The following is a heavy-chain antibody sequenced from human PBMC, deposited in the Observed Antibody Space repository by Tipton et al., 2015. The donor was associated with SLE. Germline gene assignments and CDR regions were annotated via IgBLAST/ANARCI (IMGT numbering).Heavy chain of an antibody. CDR3: VRGRAAPYWYFDL. V-gene: IGHV4-39*07. J-gene: IGHJ2*01. D-gene: IGHD6-25*01. CDR2: IYYSGRT. Sequence: TLSLTCTVSGGSIGSRSHYWGWIRQIPGKGLEWIGSIYYSGRTYYNPSLKSRVTVSVDTSKNQFSLNLKSVTAADTAVYYCVRGRAAPYWYFDLWGRGTLVTVSS. CDR1: GGSIGSRSHY.